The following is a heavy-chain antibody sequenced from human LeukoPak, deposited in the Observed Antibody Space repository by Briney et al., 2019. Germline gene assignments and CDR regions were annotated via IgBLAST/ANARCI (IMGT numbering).Heavy chain of an antibody. J-gene: IGHJ4*02. CDR2: IIPIFGIA. CDR3: AKDRGYYGSGSEPSFDY. D-gene: IGHD3-10*01. V-gene: IGHV1-69*04. CDR1: GGTFSSYA. Sequence: GASVKVSCKASGGTFSSYAISWVRQAPGQGLEWMGRIIPIFGIANYAQKFQGRVTITADKSTSTAYMEVRSLGSDDTAVYYCAKDRGYYGSGSEPSFDYWGQGTLVTVSS.